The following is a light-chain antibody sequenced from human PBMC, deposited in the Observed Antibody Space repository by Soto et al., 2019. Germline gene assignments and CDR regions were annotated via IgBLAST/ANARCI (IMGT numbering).Light chain of an antibody. J-gene: IGLJ3*02. Sequence: QSALTQPPSASGAPGQSVTISCNGTNGDVGGYNYVPWYQQYPGKAPRLLIYDVTKRPSGVPDRFSGSKCGTSAYLTVSGLEAEDADDYYYTSFAGSAKVVFGGGTKLTVL. CDR2: DVT. CDR3: TSFAGSAKVV. CDR1: NGDVGGYNY. V-gene: IGLV2-8*01.